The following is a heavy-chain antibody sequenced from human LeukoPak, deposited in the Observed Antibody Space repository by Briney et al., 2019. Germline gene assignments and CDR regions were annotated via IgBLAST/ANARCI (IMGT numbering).Heavy chain of an antibody. CDR2: IYYSGNT. CDR1: GGSISSGDYY. CDR3: ARAITGNINFDS. Sequence: KPSQTLSLTCSVSGGSISSGDYYWSWIRQPPGKGLERIGYIYYSGNTYYNPSLKSRVIVSVDTSKNQFSLKLISVTAADTAVYYCARAITGNINFDSWGQGTLVTVSS. D-gene: IGHD1-14*01. V-gene: IGHV4-30-4*08. J-gene: IGHJ4*02.